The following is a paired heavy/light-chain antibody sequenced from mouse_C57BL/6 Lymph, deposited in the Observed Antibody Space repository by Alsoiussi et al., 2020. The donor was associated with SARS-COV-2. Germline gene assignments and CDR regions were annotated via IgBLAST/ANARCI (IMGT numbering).Heavy chain of an antibody. J-gene: IGHJ3*01. Sequence: QVQLQQSGPELVKPGASVKLSCKASGYTFTSYDINWVKERPRQGLEWIGWIYPRDDSTKYNEKFKGKATLTVDTSSSTAYMELHSLTSEDSAVYFCARVRGGFAYWGQGTLVTVSA. V-gene: IGHV1-85*01. CDR3: ARVRGGFAY. D-gene: IGHD1-1*01. CDR1: GYTFTSYD. CDR2: IYPRDDST.
Light chain of an antibody. V-gene: IGKV4-55*01. J-gene: IGKJ2*01. Sequence: QIVLTQSPAIMSASPGEKVTMTCSASSSVSFMYWYQQKPGSSPRLLIYDTSNLASGVPVRFSGSGSGTSYSLTISRMEAEDAATYYCQQWSSYPYTFGGGTKLEIK. CDR2: DTS. CDR1: SSVSF. CDR3: QQWSSYPYT.